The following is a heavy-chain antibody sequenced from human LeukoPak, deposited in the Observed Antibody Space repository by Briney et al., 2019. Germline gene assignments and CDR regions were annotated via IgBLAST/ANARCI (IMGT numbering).Heavy chain of an antibody. D-gene: IGHD3-9*01. J-gene: IGHJ4*02. CDR3: ARETRYFDWLLPIDY. V-gene: IGHV3-21*01. CDR1: GFTFSSYS. Sequence: GGSLRLSCAASGFTFSSYSMNWVRQAPGKGLEWVSSISSSSYIYYADSVKGRFTISRDNAKNSLYLQMNSLRAEDTAVYYCARETRYFDWLLPIDYWGQGTLVTVSS. CDR2: ISSSSYI.